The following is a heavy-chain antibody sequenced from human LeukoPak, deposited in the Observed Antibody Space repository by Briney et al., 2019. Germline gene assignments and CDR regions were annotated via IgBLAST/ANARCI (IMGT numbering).Heavy chain of an antibody. CDR3: ATKTSGSYGYFDY. CDR2: ISGSGGNT. D-gene: IGHD1-26*01. V-gene: IGHV3-23*01. Sequence: PGGSLTLSCSFSGLIATSNYMTWVRQAPGKGLEWVSGISGSGGNTYHADSVKGRFTISRDNSKNTLFLQMNSLRAEDTAVYYCATKTSGSYGYFDYWGQGTLVTVSS. J-gene: IGHJ4*02. CDR1: GLIATSNY.